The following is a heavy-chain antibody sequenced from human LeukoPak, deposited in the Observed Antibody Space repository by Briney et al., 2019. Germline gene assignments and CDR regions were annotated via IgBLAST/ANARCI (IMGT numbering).Heavy chain of an antibody. V-gene: IGHV3-23*01. D-gene: IGHD3-22*01. CDR2: ICGSGGST. CDR3: AKEGGDYYDSSGYYGY. J-gene: IGHJ4*02. Sequence: PGGSLRLSCAASGFTFSSYAMSWVRQAPGKGLEWVSAICGSGGSTYYADSVKGRFTISRDNSKNTLYLQMNSLRAEDTAVYYCAKEGGDYYDSSGYYGYWGQGTLVTVSS. CDR1: GFTFSSYA.